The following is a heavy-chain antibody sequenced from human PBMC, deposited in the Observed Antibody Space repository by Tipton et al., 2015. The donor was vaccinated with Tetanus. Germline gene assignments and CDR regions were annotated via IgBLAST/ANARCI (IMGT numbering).Heavy chain of an antibody. CDR1: GYTFTSYY. Sequence: QSGPEVKKPGASVKVSCKASGYTFTSYYMHWVRQAPGQGLEWMGIINPSGGSTSYAQKFQGRVTMTRDTSTSTVYMELSSLRSGDTAVYDCARSSIAGRWCAPWGQGTLVSVAS. J-gene: IGHJ5*02. CDR3: ARSSIAGRWCAP. V-gene: IGHV1-46*01. CDR2: INPSGGST. D-gene: IGHD6-6*01.